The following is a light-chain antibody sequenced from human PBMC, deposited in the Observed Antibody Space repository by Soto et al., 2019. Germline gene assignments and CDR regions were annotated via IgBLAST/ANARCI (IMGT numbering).Light chain of an antibody. Sequence: DTQMTQSPSSLSASVGDRVTITCRASQGIYNYLAWYQQKPGKVPKILIYAASSLVSGVPSRFSGSGSGTDFTLTISSLQPEDVATYYCQQLNSYPFTFGPGTKVDIK. CDR3: QQLNSYPFT. CDR1: QGIYNY. V-gene: IGKV1-27*01. J-gene: IGKJ3*01. CDR2: AAS.